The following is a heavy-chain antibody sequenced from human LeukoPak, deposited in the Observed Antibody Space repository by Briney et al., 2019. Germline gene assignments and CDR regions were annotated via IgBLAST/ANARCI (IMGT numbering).Heavy chain of an antibody. V-gene: IGHV3-66*01. Sequence: GGSLRLSCAASGFTVSSKYMSWVRQAPGKGLEWVSVIYTGETTYYADSVKGRVTISRDNSKNTLYLQMDGLRVEDTAVYYCAKVGAVAAVENWGQGTLVTVSS. CDR1: GFTVSSKY. J-gene: IGHJ4*02. CDR2: IYTGETT. CDR3: AKVGAVAAVEN. D-gene: IGHD6-19*01.